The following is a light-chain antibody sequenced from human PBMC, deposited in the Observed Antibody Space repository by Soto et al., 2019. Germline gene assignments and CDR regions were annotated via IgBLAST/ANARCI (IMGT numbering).Light chain of an antibody. CDR3: QQSYSIPSTWT. CDR1: QSVSRY. Sequence: DIQMTQSPSSLSASVGDRVTITCRASQSVSRYLSWYQQKPGIAPKLLIYDASSLHSGVPSRFSGSGSGTHFTLTISSLQPEDFATYYCQQSYSIPSTWTFGQGTKVDIK. J-gene: IGKJ1*01. V-gene: IGKV1-39*01. CDR2: DAS.